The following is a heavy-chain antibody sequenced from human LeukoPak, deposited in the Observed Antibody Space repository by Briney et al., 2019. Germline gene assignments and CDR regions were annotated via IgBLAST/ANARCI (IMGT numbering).Heavy chain of an antibody. CDR1: GGSISSSSYY. CDR2: IYYSGST. CDR3: ARRILEGFDP. J-gene: IGHJ5*02. V-gene: IGHV4-39*01. Sequence: PSETLSLTCTVSGGSISSSSYYWGWIRQPPGQGLEWIGSIYYSGSTYYNPSLKSRVTISVDTSKNQFSLKLSSGTAADTAVYYCARRILEGFDPWGQGTLVTVSS.